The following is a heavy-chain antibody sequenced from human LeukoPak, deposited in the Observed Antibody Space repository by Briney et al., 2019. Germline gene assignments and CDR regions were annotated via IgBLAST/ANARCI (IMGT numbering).Heavy chain of an antibody. CDR1: GYTFTSYA. Sequence: ASVKVSCKASGYTFTSYAMHWVRRAPGQRLEWMGWINAGNGNTKYSQKFQGRVTITRDTSASTAYMELSGLRSEDTAVYYCARDSDTMVRGVRGSFDPWGQGTLVTVSS. CDR3: ARDSDTMVRGVRGSFDP. CDR2: INAGNGNT. V-gene: IGHV1-3*01. D-gene: IGHD3-10*01. J-gene: IGHJ5*02.